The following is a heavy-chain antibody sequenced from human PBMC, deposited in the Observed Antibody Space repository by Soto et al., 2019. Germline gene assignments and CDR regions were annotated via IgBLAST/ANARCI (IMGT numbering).Heavy chain of an antibody. CDR3: ARRVGAITYYFDY. Sequence: QVQLVESGGGVVQPGRSLRLSCAASGFTFSSYAMHWVRQAPGKGLEWVAVISYDGSNKYYADSVKGRFTISRDNSKNALYLQMNSLRGDDPAVYYCARRVGAITYYFDYWGQGTLVTVSS. V-gene: IGHV3-30-3*01. CDR2: ISYDGSNK. CDR1: GFTFSSYA. J-gene: IGHJ4*02. D-gene: IGHD1-26*01.